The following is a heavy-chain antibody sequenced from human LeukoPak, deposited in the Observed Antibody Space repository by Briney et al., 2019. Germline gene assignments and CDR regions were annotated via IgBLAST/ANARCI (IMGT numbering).Heavy chain of an antibody. Sequence: PSETLSLTCTVSGGSISNYYWSWIRQPPGKGLEWIGYISSSGSTNYNPSLKSRVTISVDTSKTQFSLNLSSVTAADTTLYCCTGHLNSAYPPFDYWGQGTLVTVSS. J-gene: IGHJ4*02. D-gene: IGHD5-12*01. CDR3: TGHLNSAYPPFDY. V-gene: IGHV4-59*08. CDR1: GGSISNYY. CDR2: ISSSGST.